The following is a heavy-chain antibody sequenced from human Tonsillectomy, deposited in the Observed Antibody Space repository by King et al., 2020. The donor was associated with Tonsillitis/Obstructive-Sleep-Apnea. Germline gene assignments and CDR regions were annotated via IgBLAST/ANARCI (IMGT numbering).Heavy chain of an antibody. CDR3: ARQDAPIAVAEHYMDV. V-gene: IGHV4-59*08. D-gene: IGHD6-19*01. J-gene: IGHJ6*03. CDR2: IYYSGST. CDR1: GGSISSYY. Sequence: VQLQESGPGLVKPSETLSLTCTVSGGSISSYYWSWIRQPPGKGLEWIGYIYYSGSTNYNPSLKSRVTISVDTSKNQFSLKLSSVTAADTAVYYCARQDAPIAVAEHYMDVWGKGTTVTVSS.